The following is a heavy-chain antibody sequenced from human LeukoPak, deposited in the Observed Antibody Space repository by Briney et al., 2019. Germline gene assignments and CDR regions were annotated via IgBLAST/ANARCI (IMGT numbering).Heavy chain of an antibody. Sequence: PGGSLRLSCAASGFTFSSYWMHWVRHAPGKGLVWVSRINTAGSSITYADSVKGRFTISRDNAKNTLYLQMNSLRAEDTAVYFCARAPYSSGVGDYWGQGTLVSVSS. CDR3: ARAPYSSGVGDY. V-gene: IGHV3-74*01. D-gene: IGHD6-19*01. CDR1: GFTFSSYW. CDR2: INTAGSSI. J-gene: IGHJ4*02.